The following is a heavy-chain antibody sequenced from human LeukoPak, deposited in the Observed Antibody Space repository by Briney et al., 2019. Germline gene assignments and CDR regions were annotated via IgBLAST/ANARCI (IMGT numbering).Heavy chain of an antibody. V-gene: IGHV3-74*01. CDR1: GFTFSSYA. J-gene: IGHJ4*02. Sequence: GGSLRLSCAASGFTFSSYAMGWVRQAPGKGLEWVSRMNQDGSGTSYADSVKGRFTISRDNAKNTVYLQMNSLRAEDSAMYYCATVFDYWGQGTLVTVSS. CDR3: ATVFDY. CDR2: MNQDGSGT.